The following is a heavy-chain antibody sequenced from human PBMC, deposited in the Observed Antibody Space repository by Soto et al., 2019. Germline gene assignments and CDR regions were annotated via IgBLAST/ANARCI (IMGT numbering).Heavy chain of an antibody. CDR3: AKDPCDYDMLTGYYDY. CDR1: GFTFSSYA. V-gene: IGHV3-23*01. CDR2: ISGSGGST. J-gene: IGHJ4*02. Sequence: EVQLLESGGGLVQPGGSLRLSCAASGFTFSSYAMSWVRQAPGKGLEWVSAISGSGGSTYYADSGKGRFTISRDNSKNTLYLQMNSLRAEDTAVYYCAKDPCDYDMLTGYYDYWGQGTLVTVSS. D-gene: IGHD3-9*01.